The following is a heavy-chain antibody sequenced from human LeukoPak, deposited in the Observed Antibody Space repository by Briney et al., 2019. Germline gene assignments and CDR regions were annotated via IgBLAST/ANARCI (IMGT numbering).Heavy chain of an antibody. CDR1: GFTFSSYS. D-gene: IGHD3-10*01. V-gene: IGHV3-7*01. CDR3: ARAGIRPFDY. CDR2: IKQDGSEK. J-gene: IGHJ4*02. Sequence: GGSLRLSCAAYGFTFSSYSMNWVRQAPGKGLEWVANIKQDGSEKYYVDSVKGRFTISRDNAKNSLYLQMNSLRAEDTAVYYCARAGIRPFDYWGQGTLVTVSS.